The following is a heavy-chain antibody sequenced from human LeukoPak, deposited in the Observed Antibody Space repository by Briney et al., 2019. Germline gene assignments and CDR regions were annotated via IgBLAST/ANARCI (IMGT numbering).Heavy chain of an antibody. V-gene: IGHV1-18*01. D-gene: IGHD6-13*01. CDR2: ISAYNGNT. Sequence: ASVKVSCKASGYTFTSYGISWVRQAPGQGLEWMGWISAYNGNTNYAQKLQGRVTMTTDTSTSTAYMELRSLRSDDTAVYYCAREEEYSSSLRYFQHWGQGTLVTVSS. CDR3: AREEEYSSSLRYFQH. J-gene: IGHJ1*01. CDR1: GYTFTSYG.